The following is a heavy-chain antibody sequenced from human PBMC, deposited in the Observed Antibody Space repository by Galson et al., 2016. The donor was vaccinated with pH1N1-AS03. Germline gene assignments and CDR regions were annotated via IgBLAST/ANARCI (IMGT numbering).Heavy chain of an antibody. V-gene: IGHV2-5*02. CDR3: AHRPSSWPYGYFDL. J-gene: IGHJ2*01. Sequence: PALVKPTQTLTLTCTFSGFSLSTSGVAVGWIRLPPGKALECLALIHWDDDKHYSPSLKSRLTITKDTSKNQVVLTMTNMDPVDTATYYCAHRPSSWPYGYFDLWGRGALVTVSS. CDR2: IHWDDDK. CDR1: GFSLSTSGVA. D-gene: IGHD6-13*01.